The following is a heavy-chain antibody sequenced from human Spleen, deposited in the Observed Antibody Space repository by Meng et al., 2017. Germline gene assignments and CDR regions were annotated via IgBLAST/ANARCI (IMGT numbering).Heavy chain of an antibody. V-gene: IGHV3-23*01. CDR2: ISGSGGST. D-gene: IGHD1-26*01. Sequence: GESLKISCAASGFTFSSYAMSWVRQAPGKGLEWVSAISGSGGSTYYADSVKGRFTISRDNSKNTLYLQMNSLRAEDTAVYYCARGPIVGATYNWFDPWGQGTLVTVSS. J-gene: IGHJ5*02. CDR1: GFTFSSYA. CDR3: ARGPIVGATYNWFDP.